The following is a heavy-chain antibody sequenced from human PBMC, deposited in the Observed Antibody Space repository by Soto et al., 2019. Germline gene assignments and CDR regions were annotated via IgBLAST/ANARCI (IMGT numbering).Heavy chain of an antibody. CDR1: GVSFNNNG. CDR2: VSPPFRTS. V-gene: IGHV1-69*01. CDR3: ARVLYYGSGSYSPYGMDV. J-gene: IGHJ6*02. Sequence: QAQLVQSGAEVKKPGSSVKVSCKTSGVSFNNNGIGWVRQAPGHGLEWMGGVSPPFRTSNYARKFQGRISITADASTGTVNMELSSLTSEDTAQYYCARVLYYGSGSYSPYGMDVWDQGTTVTVSS. D-gene: IGHD3-10*01.